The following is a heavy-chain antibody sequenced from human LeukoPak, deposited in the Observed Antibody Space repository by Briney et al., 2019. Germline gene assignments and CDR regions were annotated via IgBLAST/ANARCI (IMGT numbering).Heavy chain of an antibody. V-gene: IGHV5-51*01. Sequence: GESLKISCKGSGYSFTSYWIGWVRQMPGKGLEWMGIIYPGDSDTRYSPSFQGQVTISADKSISTAYLQWSSLKASDTAVYYCAKWGDYDVLTGYYVSDYWGQGTLVTVSS. D-gene: IGHD3-9*01. CDR1: GYSFTSYW. CDR2: IYPGDSDT. J-gene: IGHJ4*02. CDR3: AKWGDYDVLTGYYVSDY.